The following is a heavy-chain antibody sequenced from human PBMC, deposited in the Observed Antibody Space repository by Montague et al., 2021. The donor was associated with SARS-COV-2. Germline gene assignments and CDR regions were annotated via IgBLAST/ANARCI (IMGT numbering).Heavy chain of an antibody. D-gene: IGHD6-13*01. CDR2: IYYSGST. J-gene: IGHJ3*02. CDR3: ARGGRRYSSSDADAFDI. CDR1: GASISSYY. Sequence: SETLSLTCTVSGASISSYYWTWIRQPPGKGLEWIGYIYYSGSTNYNPSLKSRLTILLDTSKNQFSLKLSSVTAADAAVYYCARGGRRYSSSDADAFDIWGQGTMVTVSS. V-gene: IGHV4-59*01.